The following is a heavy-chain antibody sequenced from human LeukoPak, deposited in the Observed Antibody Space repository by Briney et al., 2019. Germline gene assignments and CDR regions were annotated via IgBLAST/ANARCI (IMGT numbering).Heavy chain of an antibody. J-gene: IGHJ6*03. Sequence: GASVKVSCKASGYTFTSYDINWVRQATGQGLEWMGWMNPNSGNTGYAQKFQGRVTMTRNTSISTAYMELSSLRSEDTAVYYCARGQEWLVRYYYYYMDVWGKGTTVTISS. CDR1: GYTFTSYD. V-gene: IGHV1-8*01. D-gene: IGHD6-19*01. CDR3: ARGQEWLVRYYYYYMDV. CDR2: MNPNSGNT.